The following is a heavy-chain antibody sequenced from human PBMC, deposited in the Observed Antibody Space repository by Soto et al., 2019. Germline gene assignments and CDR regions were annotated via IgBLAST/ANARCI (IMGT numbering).Heavy chain of an antibody. CDR3: ASHIAARPGDY. J-gene: IGHJ4*02. V-gene: IGHV1-69*02. Sequence: QVQLVQSGAEVKKPGSSVKVSCKASGGTFSSYTISWVRQAPGQGLEWMGRIIPILGIANYAQKFQGRVTITADKSTSTAYMELSSLRSEDAAVYYCASHIAARPGDYWGQGTLVTVSS. CDR2: IIPILGIA. D-gene: IGHD6-6*01. CDR1: GGTFSSYT.